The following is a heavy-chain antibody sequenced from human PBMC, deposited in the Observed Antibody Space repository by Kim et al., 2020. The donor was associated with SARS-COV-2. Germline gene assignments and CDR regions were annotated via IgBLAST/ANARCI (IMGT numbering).Heavy chain of an antibody. J-gene: IGHJ4*02. CDR3: ARARGEDYGDYEVVLPYFDY. CDR1: GFTVSSNY. CDR2: IYSGGST. D-gene: IGHD4-17*01. Sequence: GGSLRLSCAASGFTVSSNYMSWVRQAPGKGLEWVSVIYSGGSTYYADSVKGRFTISRDNSKNTLYLQMNSLRAEDTAVYYCARARGEDYGDYEVVLPYFDYWGQGTLVTVSS. V-gene: IGHV3-53*01.